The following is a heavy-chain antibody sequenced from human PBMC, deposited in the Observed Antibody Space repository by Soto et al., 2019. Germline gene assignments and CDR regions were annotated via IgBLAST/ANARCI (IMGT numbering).Heavy chain of an antibody. J-gene: IGHJ1*01. D-gene: IGHD3-3*01. Sequence: ASVKGSCKAAGYTFTGYYMHWVRQAPGQGLEWMGWINPNSGGTNYAQKFQGRVTMTRDTSISTAYMELSRLRSDDTAVYYCARRLWSGYFNAEYFQHWGQGTLVTVSS. CDR1: GYTFTGYY. CDR2: INPNSGGT. V-gene: IGHV1-2*02. CDR3: ARRLWSGYFNAEYFQH.